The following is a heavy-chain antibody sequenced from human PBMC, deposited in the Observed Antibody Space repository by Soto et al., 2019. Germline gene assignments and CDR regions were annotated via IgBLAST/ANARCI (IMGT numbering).Heavy chain of an antibody. Sequence: EVQLVESGGGLVKPGGSLRLSCAASGFTFSNAWMNWVRQAPGKGLEWVGRIKSKTDGGTTDYAAPVKGRFTISRDESKNTLYLQMNSLKTEDTAVCYCTTAGDTAMVAIDYWGQGTLVTVSS. J-gene: IGHJ4*02. CDR1: GFTFSNAW. V-gene: IGHV3-15*07. CDR3: TTAGDTAMVAIDY. CDR2: IKSKTDGGTT. D-gene: IGHD5-18*01.